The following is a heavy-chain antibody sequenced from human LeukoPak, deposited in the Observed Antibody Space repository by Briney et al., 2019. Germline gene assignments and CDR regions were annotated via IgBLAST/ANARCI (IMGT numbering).Heavy chain of an antibody. CDR2: IYYSGST. J-gene: IGHJ5*02. CDR3: ARGGVPSYDFWSAASWFDP. V-gene: IGHV4-59*01. D-gene: IGHD3-3*01. Sequence: SETLTLTCTVSGGSISSYYWSWIRQPPGKGLEWIGYIYYSGSTNYNPSLKSRVTISVDTSKNQFSLKLSSVTAADTAVYYCARGGVPSYDFWSAASWFDPWGQGTLVTVSS. CDR1: GGSISSYY.